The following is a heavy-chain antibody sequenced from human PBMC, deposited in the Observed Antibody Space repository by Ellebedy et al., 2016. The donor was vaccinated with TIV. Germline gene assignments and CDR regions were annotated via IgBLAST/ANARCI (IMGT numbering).Heavy chain of an antibody. Sequence: GGSLRLXCAASGFTFSSYAMSWVRQAPGKGLEWVSAISGSGGSTYYADSVKGRFTISRDNSKNTLYLQMNSLRAEDTAVYYCAKTFRGEFGELRGSWVPPLDYWGQGTLITVSS. V-gene: IGHV3-23*01. CDR1: GFTFSSYA. D-gene: IGHD3-10*01. J-gene: IGHJ4*02. CDR3: AKTFRGEFGELRGSWVPPLDY. CDR2: ISGSGGST.